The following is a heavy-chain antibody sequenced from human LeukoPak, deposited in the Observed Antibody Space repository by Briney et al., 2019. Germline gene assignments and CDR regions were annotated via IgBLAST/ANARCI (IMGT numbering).Heavy chain of an antibody. CDR1: GGSISSNKYY. CDR3: ATPYSGGYQGLDI. V-gene: IGHV4-39*01. J-gene: IGHJ3*02. Sequence: SETLSFTCTVSGGSISSNKYYWGWIRQPPGKGLEWIGSIYYSGSAYYNPTLKSRVTIFVDTSKNQFSLKLSSVTAADTAVYYCATPYSGGYQGLDIWGQGTMVTVSS. D-gene: IGHD1-26*01. CDR2: IYYSGSA.